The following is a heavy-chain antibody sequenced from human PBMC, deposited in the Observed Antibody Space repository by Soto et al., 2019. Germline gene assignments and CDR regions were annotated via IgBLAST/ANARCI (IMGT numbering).Heavy chain of an antibody. Sequence: VGSLRLSCAVSGLTFSSYAMSWVRQAPGKGLEWVSAISGSGGSTYYADSVKGRFTVSRDNPKNTLFLQMNSLRGEDTAVYYCKKPRSSLQWPPFDPWGHGTLVTVSS. V-gene: IGHV3-23*01. D-gene: IGHD6-19*01. J-gene: IGHJ5*02. CDR1: GLTFSSYA. CDR3: KKPRSSLQWPPFDP. CDR2: ISGSGGST.